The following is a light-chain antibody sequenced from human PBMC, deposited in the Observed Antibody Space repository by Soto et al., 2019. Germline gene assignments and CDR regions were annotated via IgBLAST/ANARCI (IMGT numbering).Light chain of an antibody. V-gene: IGKV1-5*03. CDR3: HYYNSYSEA. CDR1: QTISSW. Sequence: DIQMTQSPSTLSGSVGDRVTITCRASQTISSWLAWYQQKPGKAPKLLIYKASTLKSGVPSRFSGSGSGTEFTLTISSLQPDDFATYYCHYYNSYSEAFGQGTKVELK. CDR2: KAS. J-gene: IGKJ1*01.